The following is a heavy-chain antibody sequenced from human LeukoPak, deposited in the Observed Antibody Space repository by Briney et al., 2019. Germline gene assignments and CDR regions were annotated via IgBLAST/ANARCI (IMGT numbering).Heavy chain of an antibody. CDR3: ARSLTGSIAARPDEYYFDY. CDR2: IYTSGTT. CDR1: GGSIRSGSFY. V-gene: IGHV4-61*02. Sequence: PSQTLSLTCTVSGGSIRSGSFYWSWIRQPAGKGLEWIGRIYTSGTTSYNPSLKSRVTISVDTSKNQFSLKLSSVTAADTAVYYCARSLTGSIAARPDEYYFDYWGQGTLVTVSS. D-gene: IGHD6-6*01. J-gene: IGHJ4*02.